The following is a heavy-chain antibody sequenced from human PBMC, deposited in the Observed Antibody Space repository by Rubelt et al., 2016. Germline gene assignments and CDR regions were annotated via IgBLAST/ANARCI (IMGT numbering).Heavy chain of an antibody. D-gene: IGHD2-2*01. Sequence: QVQLQQWGAGLLKPSETLSLTCAVYGGSFSGYYWSWIRQPPGKGLEWIGEITHSGSTNYNPSLKRGVTISVETSKNAFARERSYGTAAETAVYYCAGDRYVVVVPAFYGMDVWGQGTTVTVSS. CDR3: AGDRYVVVVPAFYGMDV. V-gene: IGHV4-34*01. CDR1: GGSFSGYY. CDR2: ITHSGST. J-gene: IGHJ6*02.